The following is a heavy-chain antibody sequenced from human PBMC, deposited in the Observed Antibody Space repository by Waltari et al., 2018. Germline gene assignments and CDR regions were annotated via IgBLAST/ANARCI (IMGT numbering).Heavy chain of an antibody. CDR1: GYPLTELS. D-gene: IGHD6-19*01. J-gene: IGHJ4*02. V-gene: IGHV1-24*01. CDR2: FDPEDVET. Sequence: QVQLVPSGAEVKKPAASVKVSCKVSGYPLTELSMHWVRQAPGKGLEWMGGFDPEDVETIYAQNFQGRVTMTEDSSTLTAYMELSSLRSEDTAVYYCAAVDFSSGWSLDYWGQGSLVTVSS. CDR3: AAVDFSSGWSLDY.